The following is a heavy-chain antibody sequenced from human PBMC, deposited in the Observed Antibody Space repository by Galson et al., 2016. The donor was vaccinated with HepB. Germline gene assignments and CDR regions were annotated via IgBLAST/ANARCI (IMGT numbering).Heavy chain of an antibody. D-gene: IGHD2-8*01. Sequence: QSGAEVKKPGESLKISCKGSGYSFTSYWIDWVRQMPGKGLEWMGIIYPGDSDTRYSPSFQDQVTISADKSINTAYLQWSSLKASDTAMYYCARHRRYCTNGVCYPGAFDIWGQGTMVTVSS. CDR1: GYSFTSYW. CDR2: IYPGDSDT. J-gene: IGHJ3*02. V-gene: IGHV5-51*01. CDR3: ARHRRYCTNGVCYPGAFDI.